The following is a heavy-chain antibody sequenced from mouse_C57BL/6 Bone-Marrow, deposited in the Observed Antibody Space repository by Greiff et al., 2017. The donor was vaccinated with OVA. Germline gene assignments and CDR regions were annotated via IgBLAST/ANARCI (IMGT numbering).Heavy chain of an antibody. CDR2: IDPSDSET. Sequence: QVQLQQPGAELVRPGSSVKLSCKASGYTFTSYWMHWVKQRPIQGLEWIGNIDPSDSETHYNQKFKDKATLTVDKSSSTAYMQLSSLTSEDSAVYYCATGTPCLRYWYFDVWGTGTTVTVSS. V-gene: IGHV1-52*01. CDR1: GYTFTSYW. J-gene: IGHJ1*03. D-gene: IGHD4-1*01. CDR3: ATGTPCLRYWYFDV.